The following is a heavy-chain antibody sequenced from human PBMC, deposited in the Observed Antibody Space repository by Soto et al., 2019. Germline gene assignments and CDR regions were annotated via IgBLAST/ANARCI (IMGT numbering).Heavy chain of an antibody. J-gene: IGHJ4*02. CDR1: GFTFSNYA. V-gene: IGHV3-23*01. CDR3: AKGTGSDSGRY. CDR2: ITGSGRST. Sequence: EVQLLESGGGLVQPGGSLRLSCAASGFTFSNYAMNWVRQAPGKGLEWVSAITGSGRSTYYADSVKGRFTISRDNSENTLFLQMNSLRDDDTAVYYCAKGTGSDSGRYWGQGTLVTVSS. D-gene: IGHD3-10*01.